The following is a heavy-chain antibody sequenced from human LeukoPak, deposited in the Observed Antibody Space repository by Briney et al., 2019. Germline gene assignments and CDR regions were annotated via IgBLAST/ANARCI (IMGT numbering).Heavy chain of an antibody. V-gene: IGHV7-4-1*02. CDR1: GYTFTSYA. CDR3: ARVELWFGELFSIDY. J-gene: IGHJ4*02. Sequence: ASVKVSCKASGYTFTSYAMNWVRQAPGQGLEWMGWINTNTGNPTYAQGFTGRFVFSLDTSVSTAYLQISSLKAEDTAVYYCARVELWFGELFSIDYWGQGTLVTVSS. D-gene: IGHD3-10*01. CDR2: INTNTGNP.